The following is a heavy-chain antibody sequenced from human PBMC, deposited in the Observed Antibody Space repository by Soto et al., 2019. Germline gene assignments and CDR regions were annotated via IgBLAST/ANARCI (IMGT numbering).Heavy chain of an antibody. D-gene: IGHD1-7*01. V-gene: IGHV1-3*01. Sequence: ASVKVSCKASGYTFTSYAMHWVRQAPGQRLEWMGWINAGNGNTKYSQKFQGRVTITRDTSASTAYMELSSLRSEDTAVYYCARALTGTGTTGNFDYWGQGTLVTVSS. CDR3: ARALTGTGTTGNFDY. CDR2: INAGNGNT. J-gene: IGHJ4*02. CDR1: GYTFTSYA.